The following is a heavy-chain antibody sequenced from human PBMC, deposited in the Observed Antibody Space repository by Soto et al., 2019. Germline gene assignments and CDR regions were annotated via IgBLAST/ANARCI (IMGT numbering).Heavy chain of an antibody. CDR1: GGSISSYY. D-gene: IGHD6-19*01. CDR3: ARKVAGYGYYYYMDV. J-gene: IGHJ6*03. V-gene: IGHV4-59*08. Sequence: SETLSLTCTVSGGSISSYYWSWIRQPPGKGLEWIGYIYYSGSTNYNPSLKSRVTISVDTSKNQFSLKLSSVTAADTAVYYCARKVAGYGYYYYMDVWGKGTTVTVSS. CDR2: IYYSGST.